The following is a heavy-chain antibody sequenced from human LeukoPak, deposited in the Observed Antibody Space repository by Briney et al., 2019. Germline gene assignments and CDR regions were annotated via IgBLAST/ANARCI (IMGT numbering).Heavy chain of an antibody. Sequence: SETLSLTCSVSDGSINSYYWNWIRRPPGKGLEWIGYIYYKGNTNYSPSLKSRVTMSVDTSKNLFSLKVSSVTAADTAVYYCARGRSNYYGMDVWGQGTTVTVSS. CDR3: ARGRSNYYGMDV. CDR2: IYYKGNT. CDR1: DGSINSYY. V-gene: IGHV4-59*01. D-gene: IGHD1-26*01. J-gene: IGHJ6*02.